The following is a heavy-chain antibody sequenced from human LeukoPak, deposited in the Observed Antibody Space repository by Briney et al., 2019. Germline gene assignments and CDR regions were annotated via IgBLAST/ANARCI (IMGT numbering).Heavy chain of an antibody. D-gene: IGHD3-22*01. CDR1: GYAFTSYD. J-gene: IGHJ4*02. CDR3: ARGGYYYDSSDY. Sequence: GASVKVSCKASGYAFTSYDINWVRQATGHGLEWMGWMNPNSGNTGYAQKFQGRVTMTRNTSISTAYMELSSLRSEDTAVYYCARGGYYYDSSDYWGQGTLVTVSS. V-gene: IGHV1-8*01. CDR2: MNPNSGNT.